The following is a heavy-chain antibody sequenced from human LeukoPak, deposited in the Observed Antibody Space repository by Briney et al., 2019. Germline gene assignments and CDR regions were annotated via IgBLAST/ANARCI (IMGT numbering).Heavy chain of an antibody. D-gene: IGHD3-3*01. CDR3: ARVSMYYDFWSGYYGDP. V-gene: IGHV3-66*02. CDR1: GFTVSSNY. J-gene: IGHJ5*02. CDR2: IYSGGST. Sequence: GGSLRLSCAASGFTVSSNYMSWVRQAPGKGLEWVPVIYSGGSTYYADSVKGRFTISRDNSKNTLYLQMNSLRAEDTAVYYCARVSMYYDFWSGYYGDPWGQGTLVTVSS.